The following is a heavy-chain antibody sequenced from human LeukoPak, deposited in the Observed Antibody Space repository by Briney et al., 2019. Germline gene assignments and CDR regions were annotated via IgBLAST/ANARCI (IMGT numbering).Heavy chain of an antibody. CDR2: ISYDGSNK. Sequence: GGSLRLSCAASGFTFSSYGMHWVRQAPGKGLEWVAVISYDGSNKYYADSVKGRFTISRDNSKNTLYLQMNSLRAEDTAVYYCAKDGEDTYYYDSSEIDYWGQGTLVTVSS. CDR3: AKDGEDTYYYDSSEIDY. CDR1: GFTFSSYG. V-gene: IGHV3-30*18. J-gene: IGHJ4*02. D-gene: IGHD3-22*01.